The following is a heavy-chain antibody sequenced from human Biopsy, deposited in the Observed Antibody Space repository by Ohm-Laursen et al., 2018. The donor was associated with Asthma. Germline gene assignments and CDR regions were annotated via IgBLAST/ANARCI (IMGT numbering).Heavy chain of an antibody. Sequence: GSSVKVSCKSLGGTFNTYVIGWVRQAPGQGLEWMGGINSVFGTTTYPQKFQDMVTITADDSTSTVYMELSSLRSEDTAVYYCARKAGSCISRTCYSLDFWGQGTLVTVSS. V-gene: IGHV1-69*01. J-gene: IGHJ4*02. CDR3: ARKAGSCISRTCYSLDF. CDR2: INSVFGTT. CDR1: GGTFNTYV. D-gene: IGHD2-2*01.